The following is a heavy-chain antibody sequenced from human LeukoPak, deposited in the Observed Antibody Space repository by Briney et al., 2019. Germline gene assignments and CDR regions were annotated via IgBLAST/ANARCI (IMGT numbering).Heavy chain of an antibody. CDR1: GFTFSSFD. V-gene: IGHV3-13*01. J-gene: IGHJ6*03. Sequence: GGSLRLSCAASGFTFSSFDMHWVRHPTGQGLEWVSTIGTASDTYYPGSVEGRFTLSRDNAKNSLYLQMNSLHAGETGVYYCARGPARGKYFYMDVWGKGTTVTVSS. D-gene: IGHD3-10*01. CDR2: IGTASDT. CDR3: ARGPARGKYFYMDV.